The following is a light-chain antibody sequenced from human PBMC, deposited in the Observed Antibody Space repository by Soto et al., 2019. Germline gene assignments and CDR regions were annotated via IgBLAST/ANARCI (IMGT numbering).Light chain of an antibody. CDR2: DTS. J-gene: IGKJ4*01. CDR1: QSVSNN. CDR3: QQYHTWPIT. V-gene: IGKV3-15*01. Sequence: EIVLTQSPGTLSLSPGERATLSCRASQSVSNNYLAWYQQKPGQAPRLLIYDTSTRATGVPTRFSGSRSGAEFTLTISSLQSEDCAIYYCQQYHTWPITFGGGTKVDIK.